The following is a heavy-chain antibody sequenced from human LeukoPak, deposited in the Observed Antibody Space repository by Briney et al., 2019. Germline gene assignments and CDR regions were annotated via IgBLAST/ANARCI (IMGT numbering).Heavy chain of an antibody. V-gene: IGHV4-59*01. CDR1: GGSISSYY. Sequence: SETLSLTCTVSGGSISSYYWNWIRQPPGKGLEWIGYISYSGTTNYNPSLKSRVTISVDTSKKQFSLKLTSATAADTAVYYCARAVGDYGYGRYFDYWGRGTLVTVSS. CDR2: ISYSGTT. CDR3: ARAVGDYGYGRYFDY. J-gene: IGHJ4*02. D-gene: IGHD5-12*01.